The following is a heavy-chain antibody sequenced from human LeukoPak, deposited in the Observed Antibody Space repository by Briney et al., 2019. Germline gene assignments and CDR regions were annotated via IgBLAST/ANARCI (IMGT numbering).Heavy chain of an antibody. CDR1: GYTFTDYY. CDR2: INPNNGGT. J-gene: IGHJ4*02. CDR3: SRGLSRTLRFLEWVKTYDY. V-gene: IGHV1-2*02. Sequence: ASVKVSCKASGYTFTDYYMHWVRQAPGQGLEWMGWINPNNGGTNYARKFQGRVTMTSDTSISTAYMELNRLRSDDTAVYFCSRGLSRTLRFLEWVKTYDYWGQGTLVTVSS. D-gene: IGHD3-3*01.